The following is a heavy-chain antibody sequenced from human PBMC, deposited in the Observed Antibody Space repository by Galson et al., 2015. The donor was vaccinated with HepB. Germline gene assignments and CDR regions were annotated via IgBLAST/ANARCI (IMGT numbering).Heavy chain of an antibody. CDR3: TREAVRVFDY. J-gene: IGHJ4*02. D-gene: IGHD3-10*01. Sequence: SLRLSCAASGFTFGDYAMSWVRQAPGKGLEWVGFIRSKAYGGTTEYAASVKGRFTISRDDSKSIAYLQMNSLKTEDTAVYYCTREAVRVFDYWGQGTLVTVSS. CDR1: GFTFGDYA. V-gene: IGHV3-49*04. CDR2: IRSKAYGGTT.